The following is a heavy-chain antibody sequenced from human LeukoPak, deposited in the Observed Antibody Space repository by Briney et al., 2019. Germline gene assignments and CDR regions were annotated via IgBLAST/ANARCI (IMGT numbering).Heavy chain of an antibody. CDR1: GGSISGYF. D-gene: IGHD6-19*01. J-gene: IGHJ3*02. V-gene: IGHV4-59*08. CDR3: ARLLAVAGGDAFDI. Sequence: PSETLSLTCSVSGGSISGYFWSWIRQPPGKGLELIGYLYYSGSTNYNPSLKSRVTVSVDTSKDQFSLRLSSVTAADTAVYYCARLLAVAGGDAFDIWGQGKMVTVSS. CDR2: LYYSGST.